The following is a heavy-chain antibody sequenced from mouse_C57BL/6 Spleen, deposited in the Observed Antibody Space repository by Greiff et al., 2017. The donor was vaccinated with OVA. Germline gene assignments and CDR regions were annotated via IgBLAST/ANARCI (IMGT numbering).Heavy chain of an antibody. Sequence: QVQLQQSGPGLVQPSQSLSITCTVSGFSLTSYGVHWVRQSPGKGLEWLGVIWSGGSTDYNAAFISRLSISKDNSKSQVFFKMNSLQADDTAINYCASLYDPYWYFDVWGTGTTVTVSS. J-gene: IGHJ1*03. CDR1: GFSLTSYG. CDR3: ASLYDPYWYFDV. D-gene: IGHD2-3*01. V-gene: IGHV2-2*01. CDR2: IWSGGST.